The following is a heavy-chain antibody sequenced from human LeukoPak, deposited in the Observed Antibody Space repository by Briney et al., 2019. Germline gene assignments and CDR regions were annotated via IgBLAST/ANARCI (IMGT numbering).Heavy chain of an antibody. J-gene: IGHJ4*02. Sequence: PGGSLRLSCAVSGFTFNTYGIHWVRQTPNKGLEWVALISYDGTNKYYADSVKGRFTISRDNSKNTLYLQMDSLRAEDTAVYYCARGTAMESFPHWGQGTLVTVSS. D-gene: IGHD5-18*01. V-gene: IGHV3-30*03. CDR2: ISYDGTNK. CDR3: ARGTAMESFPH. CDR1: GFTFNTYG.